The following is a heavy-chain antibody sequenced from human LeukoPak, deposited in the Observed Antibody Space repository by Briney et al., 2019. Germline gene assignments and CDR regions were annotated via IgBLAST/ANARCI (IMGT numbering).Heavy chain of an antibody. J-gene: IGHJ4*02. CDR2: ISSRGSYI. V-gene: IGHV3-21*01. Sequence: GGSLRLSCAASGFSFSNYNINWVRQAPGKGLEWVSSISSRGSYIYYADSVKGRFAISADNAMNSLYLQMNSLRAEDTAVYYCARGYSSSWYDLYYFDYWGQGTLVTVSS. CDR3: ARGYSSSWYDLYYFDY. CDR1: GFSFSNYN. D-gene: IGHD6-13*01.